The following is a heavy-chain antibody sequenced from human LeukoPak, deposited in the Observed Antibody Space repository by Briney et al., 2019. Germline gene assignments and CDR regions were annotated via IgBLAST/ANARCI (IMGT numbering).Heavy chain of an antibody. CDR1: GFTFSSYW. J-gene: IGHJ6*02. V-gene: IGHV3-64D*09. CDR2: ISDSGGST. D-gene: IGHD2-15*01. CDR3: VRGYSFGPYGMDV. Sequence: GGSLRLSCAASGFTFSSYWMHWVRLAPGKGLEYVSAISDSGGSTYYADSVKGRFTISRDNSKNTLYLQMSSLRAEDTAVYFCVRGYSFGPYGMDVWGQGTTVTVSS.